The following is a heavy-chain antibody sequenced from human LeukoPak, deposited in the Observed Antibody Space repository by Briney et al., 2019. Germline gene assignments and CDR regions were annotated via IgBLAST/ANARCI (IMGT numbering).Heavy chain of an antibody. D-gene: IGHD3-10*01. V-gene: IGHV3-48*03. CDR1: GFTFSSYE. Sequence: PGGSLRLSCAASGFTFSSYEMNWVRQAPGKGLEWVSYISSSGSTIYYADSVKGRFTISRDNAKNSLYLQMNSLRAEDTAVYYCTRQGPGGPYGSKYWGQGTLVTVSS. J-gene: IGHJ4*02. CDR3: TRQGPGGPYGSKY. CDR2: ISSSGSTI.